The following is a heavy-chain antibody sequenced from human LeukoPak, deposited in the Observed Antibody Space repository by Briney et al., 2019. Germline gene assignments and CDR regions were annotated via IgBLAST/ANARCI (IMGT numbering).Heavy chain of an antibody. CDR2: IKEDGSEK. CDR3: ARGHSADYGDVFD. Sequence: PGGSLRLSCAASGFIFTDYWMYWVRQAPGRGLAWVANIKEDGSEKNYVDSVKGRFTISRDNAKNSLYLQMNSLRAEDTAVYYCARGHSADYGDVFDWGQGTLVIVSS. V-gene: IGHV3-7*01. CDR1: GFIFTDYW. J-gene: IGHJ4*02. D-gene: IGHD4-17*01.